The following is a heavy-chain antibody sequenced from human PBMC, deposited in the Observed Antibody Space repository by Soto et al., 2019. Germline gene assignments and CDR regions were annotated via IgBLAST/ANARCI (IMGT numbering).Heavy chain of an antibody. J-gene: IGHJ5*02. CDR3: ARGGGYSSRRWFDP. D-gene: IGHD5-18*01. CDR2: INHSGST. CDR1: GGSFSVYY. Sequence: SETLSLTCAVYGGSFSVYYWSWIRQPPGKGLEWIGEINHSGSTNYNPSLKSRVTISVDTSKNQFSLKLSSVTAADTAVYYCARGGGYSSRRWFDPWGQGTMVTVSS. V-gene: IGHV4-34*01.